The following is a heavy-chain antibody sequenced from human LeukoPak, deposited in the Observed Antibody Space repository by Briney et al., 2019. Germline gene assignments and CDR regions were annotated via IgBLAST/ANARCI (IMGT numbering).Heavy chain of an antibody. CDR1: GFTFDDYA. V-gene: IGHV3-9*01. J-gene: IGHJ4*02. Sequence: GGSLRLSCAASGFTFDDYAMHWVRQAPGKGLEWVSGISWNSGSIGYADSVKGRFTISRDNAKNSLYLQMNSLRAEDTALYYCAKDPEWLASYYFDYWGQGTLVTVSS. CDR3: AKDPEWLASYYFDY. D-gene: IGHD3-3*01. CDR2: ISWNSGSI.